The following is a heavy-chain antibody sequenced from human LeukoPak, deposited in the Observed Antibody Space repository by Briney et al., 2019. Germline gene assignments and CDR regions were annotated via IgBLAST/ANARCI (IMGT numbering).Heavy chain of an antibody. CDR2: INPNSGGT. CDR3: ARVGKDYYGSGSYKYFQD. CDR1: GYTFTGYY. V-gene: IGHV1-2*02. D-gene: IGHD3-10*01. J-gene: IGHJ1*01. Sequence: ASVKVSCKASGYTFTGYYMHWVRQAPGQGLEWMGWINPNSGGTNYAQKFQGRVTMTRDTSISTAYMELSRLRSDDTAVYYCARVGKDYYGSGSYKYFQDWGQGTLVTVSS.